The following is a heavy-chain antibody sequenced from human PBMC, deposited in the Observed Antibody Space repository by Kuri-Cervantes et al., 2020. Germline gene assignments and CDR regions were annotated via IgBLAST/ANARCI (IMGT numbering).Heavy chain of an antibody. CDR2: ISGSGGST. CDR3: TTRVAY. D-gene: IGHD1-14*01. CDR1: GFTFSSYA. J-gene: IGHJ4*02. V-gene: IGHV3-23*01. Sequence: GESLKISCAASGFTFSSYAMSWVRQAPGKGLEWVSAISGSGGSTYYADSVKGRFTISRDNSKNTLYLQMNSLKTEDTAVYYCTTRVAYWGQGTLVTVSS.